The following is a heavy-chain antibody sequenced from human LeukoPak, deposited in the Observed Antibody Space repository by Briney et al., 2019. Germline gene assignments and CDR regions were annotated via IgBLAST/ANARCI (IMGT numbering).Heavy chain of an antibody. J-gene: IGHJ4*02. CDR3: AREAYDSSGYYYGVYFDY. Sequence: GASVKVSCKASGGTFSSYAISWVRQAPGQGLEWMGRIIPILGIANYAQKLQGRVTMTTDTSTSTAYMELRSLRSDDTAVYYCAREAYDSSGYYYGVYFDYWGQGTLVTVSS. D-gene: IGHD3-22*01. CDR2: IIPILGIA. CDR1: GGTFSSYA. V-gene: IGHV1-69*04.